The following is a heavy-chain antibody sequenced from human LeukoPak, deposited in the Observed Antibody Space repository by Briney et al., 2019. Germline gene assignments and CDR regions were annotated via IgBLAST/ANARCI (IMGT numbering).Heavy chain of an antibody. CDR2: IYYSGST. J-gene: IGHJ4*02. D-gene: IGHD3-3*01. CDR3: ARVRYYDFWSGYYFDY. Sequence: PSETLSLTCTVSGGSISSSSYYWGWIRQPPGKGLEWIGSIYYSGSTYYNPSLKSRVTISVDTSKNQFSLKLSSVTAADTAVYYCARVRYYDFWSGYYFDYWGLGTLVTVSS. V-gene: IGHV4-39*07. CDR1: GGSISSSSYY.